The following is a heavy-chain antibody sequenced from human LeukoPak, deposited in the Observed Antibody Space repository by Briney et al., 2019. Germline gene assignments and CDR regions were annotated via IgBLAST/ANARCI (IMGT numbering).Heavy chain of an antibody. Sequence: SETLSLTCTVSGGSISSYYWSWIRQPPGKGLEWIGYIYYSGSTNYNPSLKSRVTILIDTSNNQFSLRLSSVTAADTAVYYCARGKAGPWGQGTLVTVSS. V-gene: IGHV4-59*08. J-gene: IGHJ5*02. CDR2: IYYSGST. CDR1: GGSISSYY. CDR3: ARGKAGP.